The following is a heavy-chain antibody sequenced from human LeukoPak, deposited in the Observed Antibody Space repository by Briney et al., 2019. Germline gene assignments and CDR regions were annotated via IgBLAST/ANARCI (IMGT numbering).Heavy chain of an antibody. CDR1: GFTFSRYE. CDR2: ISGSGDTI. V-gene: IGHV3-48*03. CDR3: ARAPLVLQYRWWFDP. J-gene: IGHJ5*02. D-gene: IGHD5-24*01. Sequence: PGGSLRLFCAASGFTFSRYEMNWVRQAPGKGLECISYISGSGDTIYYADSVKGRFTISRDNAKNSLYLQMNSLRAEDTAVYHCARAPLVLQYRWWFDPWGQGTLVIVSS.